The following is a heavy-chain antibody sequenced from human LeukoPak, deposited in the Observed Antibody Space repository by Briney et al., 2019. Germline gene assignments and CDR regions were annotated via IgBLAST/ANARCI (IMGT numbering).Heavy chain of an antibody. CDR3: ARTDHIAVAGGGRVGY. CDR2: IYYSGST. J-gene: IGHJ4*02. Sequence: PSETLSLTCTVSGGSISSYYWSWIRQPPGKGLGWIGDIYYSGSTYYNPSLKSRVTISVDTSKNQFSLKLSSVTAADTAVYYCARTDHIAVAGGGRVGYWGQGTLVSVSS. V-gene: IGHV4-59*12. CDR1: GGSISSYY. D-gene: IGHD6-19*01.